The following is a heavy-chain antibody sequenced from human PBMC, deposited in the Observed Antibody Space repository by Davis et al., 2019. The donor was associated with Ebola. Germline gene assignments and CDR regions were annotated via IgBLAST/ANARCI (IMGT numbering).Heavy chain of an antibody. J-gene: IGHJ4*02. D-gene: IGHD1-1*01. CDR2: ISTYNGNT. Sequence: ASVKVSCKASGYSFTDDGISWVRQAPGQGLEWMGWISTYNGNTNYAQKVQGRITMTTDTSTSTAYMELRSLRSGDTARYYCARDVRGITGPSEYWGQGTLVTVSS. CDR1: GYSFTDDG. V-gene: IGHV1-18*01. CDR3: ARDVRGITGPSEY.